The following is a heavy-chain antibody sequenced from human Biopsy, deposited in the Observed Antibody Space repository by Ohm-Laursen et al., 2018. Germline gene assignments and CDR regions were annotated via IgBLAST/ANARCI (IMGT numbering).Heavy chain of an antibody. Sequence: GSLRLSCAASGFTFSDHHMAWVRQAPGKGLEWLSYISSSGATIKYADSVKGRFTISRDSAKNSLYLRMNSLRAEDTAVYFCARARDDFVVVPAAFFDFWGQGTLVTVSS. D-gene: IGHD2-15*01. J-gene: IGHJ4*02. CDR3: ARARDDFVVVPAAFFDF. V-gene: IGHV3-11*01. CDR1: GFTFSDHH. CDR2: ISSSGATI.